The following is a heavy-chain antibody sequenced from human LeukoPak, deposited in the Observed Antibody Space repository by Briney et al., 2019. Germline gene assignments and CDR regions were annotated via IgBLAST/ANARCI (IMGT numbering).Heavy chain of an antibody. CDR3: ARGPRIAARPLDY. CDR1: GGSFSGYY. J-gene: IGHJ4*02. CDR2: INHSGST. V-gene: IGHV4-34*01. Sequence: SETLSLTCAVYGGSFSGYYWSWVRQPPGKGLEWIGEINHSGSTNYNPSLKSRGTISVDTSKNQFSLKLSSVTAADTAVYYCARGPRIAARPLDYWGQGTLVTVSS. D-gene: IGHD6-6*01.